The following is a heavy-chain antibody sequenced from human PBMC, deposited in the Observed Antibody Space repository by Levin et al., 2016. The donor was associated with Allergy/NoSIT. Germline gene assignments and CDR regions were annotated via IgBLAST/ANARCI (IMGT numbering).Heavy chain of an antibody. V-gene: IGHV3-9*01. CDR2: LSWNSGNI. D-gene: IGHD3-3*01. CDR1: GFTFNDHA. J-gene: IGHJ3*02. CDR3: ATGPNSHHDFWSGYRETYAFDM. Sequence: SLKISCAASGFTFNDHAMHWVRQSPGKGLEWVAGLSWNSGNIGYADSVRGRFAISRDNARNHVYLQMNYLKSDDTANYYCATGPNSHHDFWSGYRETYAFDMWGQGTRVTVSS.